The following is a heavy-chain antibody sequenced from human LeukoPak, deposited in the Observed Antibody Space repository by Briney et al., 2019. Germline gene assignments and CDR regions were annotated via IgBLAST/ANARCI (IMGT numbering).Heavy chain of an antibody. Sequence: ASVKVSCKASGYTFTSYGISWVRQAPGQGLEWMGWISAYNGNTNYAQKLQGRVTMTTDTSTSTVYMELRSLRSDDTAVYYCARDKGNLIVFGGVIGFDPWGQGTLVTVSS. J-gene: IGHJ5*02. D-gene: IGHD3-16*01. V-gene: IGHV1-18*01. CDR1: GYTFTSYG. CDR3: ARDKGNLIVFGGVIGFDP. CDR2: ISAYNGNT.